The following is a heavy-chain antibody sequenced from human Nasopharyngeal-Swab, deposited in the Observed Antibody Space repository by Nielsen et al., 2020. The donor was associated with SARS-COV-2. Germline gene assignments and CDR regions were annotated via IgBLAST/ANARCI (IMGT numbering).Heavy chain of an antibody. Sequence: SETLSLTCAVYGGSFSGYYWSWIRQPPGKGLEWIGEINHSGSTNYNPSLKSRVTISVDTSKNQFSLKLSSVTAADTAVYFCARAPGRSYYDYVWGSYRSKDYYFDYWGLGTLVTVSS. CDR2: INHSGST. J-gene: IGHJ4*02. D-gene: IGHD3-16*02. CDR1: GGSFSGYY. CDR3: ARAPGRSYYDYVWGSYRSKDYYFDY. V-gene: IGHV4-34*01.